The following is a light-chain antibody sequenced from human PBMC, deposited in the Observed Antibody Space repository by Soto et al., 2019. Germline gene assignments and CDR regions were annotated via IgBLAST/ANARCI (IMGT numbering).Light chain of an antibody. V-gene: IGLV2-14*03. CDR3: SSFTSSSSYV. J-gene: IGLJ1*01. CDR2: HVS. Sequence: QSALTQPASVSGSPGQSITISCTGTSSDVGAYNYVSWYQQHPGRAPQLIIYHVSNRPSGVSNRFSGSKSDNTASLTISGLQAEDEAEYYCSSFTSSSSYVFGPGTKLTVL. CDR1: SSDVGAYNY.